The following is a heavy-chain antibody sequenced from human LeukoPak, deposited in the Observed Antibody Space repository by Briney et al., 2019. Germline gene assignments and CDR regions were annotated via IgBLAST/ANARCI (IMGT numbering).Heavy chain of an antibody. V-gene: IGHV3-23*01. J-gene: IGHJ4*02. CDR3: AKPHLAFGAVALGY. D-gene: IGHD6-19*01. CDR2: ISGSGGST. CDR1: GFTFSSYA. Sequence: GGSLRLSCAASGFTFSSYAMSWVRQAPGKGLEWVSAISGSGGSTYYADSVKGRFTISRDNSKNTLYLQMNSLRAEDTAVYYCAKPHLAFGAVALGYWGQGTLVTVSS.